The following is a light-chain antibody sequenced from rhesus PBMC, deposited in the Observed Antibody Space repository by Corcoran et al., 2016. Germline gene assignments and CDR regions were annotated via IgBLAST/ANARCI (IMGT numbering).Light chain of an antibody. CDR2: KAS. CDR1: QGISSW. Sequence: DIQMTQSPSSLSASVGDTVTITCRASQGISSWLAWYQQKPGKAPKLLIYKASSLQSGVPSRVSGRGFVTDFTLTISSLQSEAFATYYCQQYSSRRTFGQGTKVEIK. J-gene: IGKJ1*01. CDR3: QQYSSRRT. V-gene: IGKV1-22*01.